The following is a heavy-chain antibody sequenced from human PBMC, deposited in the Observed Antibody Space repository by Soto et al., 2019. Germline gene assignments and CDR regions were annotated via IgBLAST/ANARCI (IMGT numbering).Heavy chain of an antibody. Sequence: QVQLQESGPGLVKPSETLSLTCTVSGGSVSSANYYWGWIRQPPGKGLEWIGSIYYSGNTNYNPPLNSQVTISVDTSKNQFSLRLSSVTAADPAVYYCARVSGSYYHVYYFDYWGQGTLVTVSS. CDR2: IYYSGNT. CDR1: GGSVSSANYY. D-gene: IGHD1-26*01. CDR3: ARVSGSYYHVYYFDY. V-gene: IGHV4-61*01. J-gene: IGHJ4*02.